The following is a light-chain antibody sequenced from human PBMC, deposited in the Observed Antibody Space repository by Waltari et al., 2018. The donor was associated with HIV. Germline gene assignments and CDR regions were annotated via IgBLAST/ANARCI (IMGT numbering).Light chain of an antibody. CDR1: SRDVGDFNY. CDR2: EVS. CDR3: SSYAGSTVL. V-gene: IGLV2-8*01. J-gene: IGLJ2*01. Sequence: QSALTQPPSASGSLGQSVTISCTGTSRDVGDFNYVSWYQQHPGTAPKLMIYEVSKRPSGVPARFSGSKSGTTAFLTVSWLQAEDEADYYCSSYAGSTVLFGAGTRVTVV.